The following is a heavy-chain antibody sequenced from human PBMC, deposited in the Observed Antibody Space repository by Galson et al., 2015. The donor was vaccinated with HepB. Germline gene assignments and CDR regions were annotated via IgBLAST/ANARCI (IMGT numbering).Heavy chain of an antibody. V-gene: IGHV4-4*02. CDR2: IYHSGST. CDR3: ARGGGGRGFWYFDL. CDR1: GGSISSSNW. J-gene: IGHJ2*01. D-gene: IGHD2-15*01. Sequence: TLSLTCAVSGGSISSSNWWSWVRQPPGKGLEWIGEIYHSGSTNYNPSLKNRVTISVDKSKNQFSLKLSSVTAADTAVYYCARGGGGRGFWYFDLWGRGTLVTVSS.